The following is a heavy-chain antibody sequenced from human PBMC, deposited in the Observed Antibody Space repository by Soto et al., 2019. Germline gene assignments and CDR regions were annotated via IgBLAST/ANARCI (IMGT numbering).Heavy chain of an antibody. V-gene: IGHV3-7*01. CDR1: GFTFSSVW. CDR3: ARGRGLDV. CDR2: IKPDGSEK. J-gene: IGHJ6*02. Sequence: GGSLRLSCATSGFTFSSVWMSWVRQAPGKGLEWVANIKPDGSEKYYVDSVKGRFTISRDNAKNSLDLLMNSLRADDTALYYCARGRGLDVWGQGTTVTVSS.